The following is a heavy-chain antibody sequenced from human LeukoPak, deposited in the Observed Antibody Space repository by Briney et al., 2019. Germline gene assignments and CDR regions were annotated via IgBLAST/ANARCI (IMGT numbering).Heavy chain of an antibody. Sequence: PSETLSLTCTVSGGSISSSNYYRGWIRQPPGKGLEWIGGIYHTGSTHYNPSLKSRVTISVDTPKNQLSLRLSSVTAADTALYYCILGGKLDYWGQGILVTASS. D-gene: IGHD3-10*01. V-gene: IGHV4-39*01. J-gene: IGHJ4*02. CDR2: IYHTGST. CDR3: ILGGKLDY. CDR1: GGSISSSNYY.